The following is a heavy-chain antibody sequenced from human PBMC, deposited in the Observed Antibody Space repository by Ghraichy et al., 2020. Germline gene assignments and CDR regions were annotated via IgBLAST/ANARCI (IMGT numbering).Heavy chain of an antibody. Sequence: GGSLRLSCTASGFTFSSRWMAWLRQPPGKGLEWVANIKEDGSETYCVDSVKGRFTISRDNAKNSLYLQMNGLRAEDTAVYYCVRDYNWSYDYWGLGPLVIVSS. CDR3: VRDYNWSYDY. D-gene: IGHD1-26*01. V-gene: IGHV3-7*03. CDR2: IKEDGSET. CDR1: GFTFSSRW. J-gene: IGHJ4*02.